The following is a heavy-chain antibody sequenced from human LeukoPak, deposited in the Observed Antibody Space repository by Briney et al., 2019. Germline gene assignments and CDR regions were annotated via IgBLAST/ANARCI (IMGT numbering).Heavy chain of an antibody. Sequence: GASVKVSCKASGYTFTGYYMHWVRQAPGQGLEWMGWINPNSGGTNYAQKFQGRVTMTRDTSISTAYMELSSLRSEDTAVYYCARAHGSRSYSSAYYFDYWGQGTLVTVSS. CDR1: GYTFTGYY. V-gene: IGHV1-2*02. D-gene: IGHD3-10*01. CDR3: ARAHGSRSYSSAYYFDY. CDR2: INPNSGGT. J-gene: IGHJ4*02.